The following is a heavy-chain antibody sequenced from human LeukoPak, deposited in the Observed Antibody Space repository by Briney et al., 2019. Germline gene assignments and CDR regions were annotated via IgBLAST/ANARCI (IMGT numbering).Heavy chain of an antibody. V-gene: IGHV3-21*01. J-gene: IGHJ6*02. CDR1: GFPVSSNY. CDR3: ARDPFSVPAEDYYYGMDV. Sequence: GGSLRLSCAASGFPVSSNYMTWVRQAPGKGLEWVSSISSRSSSIYYADSVKGRFTISRDNAKNSLYLQMNSLRAEDTAVYYCARDPFSVPAEDYYYGMDVWGQGTTVTVSS. D-gene: IGHD2-2*01. CDR2: ISSRSSSI.